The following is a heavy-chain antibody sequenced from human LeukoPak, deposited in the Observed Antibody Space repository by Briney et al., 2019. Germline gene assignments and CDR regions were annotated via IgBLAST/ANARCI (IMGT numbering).Heavy chain of an antibody. D-gene: IGHD6-13*01. CDR3: AKDPIGSSWYSDY. CDR2: ISYDGSNK. CDR1: GFTFSSYG. Sequence: QPGGSLRLSCAASGFTFSSYGMHWVRQAPGKGLEWVAVISYDGSNKYYADSVKGRFTISRDNSKNTLYLQMNSLRAEDTAVYYCAKDPIGSSWYSDYWGQGTLVTVSS. V-gene: IGHV3-30*18. J-gene: IGHJ4*02.